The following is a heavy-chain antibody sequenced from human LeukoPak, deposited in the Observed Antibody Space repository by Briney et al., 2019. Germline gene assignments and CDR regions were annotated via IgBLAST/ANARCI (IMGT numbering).Heavy chain of an antibody. CDR3: ARDLDIVVVPAAISWFDP. Sequence: GASVKVSCKASGYTFTSYGISWVRQAPGQGLEWMEWISAYNGNTNYAQKLQGRVTMTTDTSTSTAYMELRSLRSDDTAVYYCARDLDIVVVPAAISWFDPWGQGTLVTVSS. J-gene: IGHJ5*02. CDR1: GYTFTSYG. V-gene: IGHV1-18*01. CDR2: ISAYNGNT. D-gene: IGHD2-2*01.